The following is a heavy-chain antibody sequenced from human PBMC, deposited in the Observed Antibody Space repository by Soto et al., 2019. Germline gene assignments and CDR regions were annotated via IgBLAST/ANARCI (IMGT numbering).Heavy chain of an antibody. D-gene: IGHD6-13*01. CDR2: IIPIFGTA. J-gene: IGHJ5*02. CDR1: GGTFSSYA. Sequence: SVKVSCKASGGTFSSYAISWVRQAPGQGLEWMGGIIPIFGTANYAQKFQGRVTITADKSTSTAYMELSSLRSEDTAVYYCAREQYRRSWKNWFDTWGQGTLVTVSS. CDR3: AREQYRRSWKNWFDT. V-gene: IGHV1-69*06.